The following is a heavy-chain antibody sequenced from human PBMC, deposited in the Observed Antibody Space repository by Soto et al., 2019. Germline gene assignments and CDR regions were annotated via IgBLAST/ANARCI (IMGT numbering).Heavy chain of an antibody. CDR2: IYYSGST. J-gene: IGHJ5*02. CDR3: ARDRLANWFDP. Sequence: SETLSLTCTVSGGSISTYYWIWIRQPPGKGLEWIGYIYYSGSTNYNPSLKSRVTISLDTSKNQFSLKLSSVTAADTAVYYCARDRLANWFDPWGQGTLVTVSS. CDR1: GGSISTYY. D-gene: IGHD3-9*01. V-gene: IGHV4-59*01.